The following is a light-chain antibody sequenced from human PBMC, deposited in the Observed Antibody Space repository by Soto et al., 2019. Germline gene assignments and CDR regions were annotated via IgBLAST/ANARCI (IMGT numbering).Light chain of an antibody. CDR3: LHHISFPWT. CDR1: QDIRNS. CDR2: AAS. V-gene: IGKV1-17*03. Sequence: DIQMTQSPSAMSASVGDRVTSTCRASQDIRNSLAWFQQKTGKVPKRLIHAASSLQSGGPSRFSGGGSGTAFPLTISSLQPEDFGTYSCLHHISFPWTFGQGTKVEIK. J-gene: IGKJ1*01.